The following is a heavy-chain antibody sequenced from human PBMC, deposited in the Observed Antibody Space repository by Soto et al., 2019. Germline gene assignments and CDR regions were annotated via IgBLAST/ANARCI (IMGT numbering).Heavy chain of an antibody. V-gene: IGHV4-34*01. Sequence: SETLSLTCAVYGGSFSGYYWSWIRQPPGKGLEWIGEINHSGSTNYNPSLKSRVTISVDTSKNQFSLKLTSVTAADMAMYYCARPKTIGAAAGKGWFDPWGQGTLVT. J-gene: IGHJ5*02. D-gene: IGHD6-13*01. CDR1: GGSFSGYY. CDR3: ARPKTIGAAAGKGWFDP. CDR2: INHSGST.